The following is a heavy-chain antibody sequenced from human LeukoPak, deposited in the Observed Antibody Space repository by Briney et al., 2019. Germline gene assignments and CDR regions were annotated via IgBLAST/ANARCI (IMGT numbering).Heavy chain of an antibody. D-gene: IGHD5-18*01. CDR3: TTETWIQLWSIFDY. J-gene: IGHJ4*02. CDR1: GFTFSNAW. Sequence: GGSLRLSCAASGFTFSNAWMSWVRQAPGKGLEWVGRIKSKTDGGTTDYAAPVKGRFTISRDDSKNTLYLQMNSLKTEDTAVYYCTTETWIQLWSIFDYWGQGTLVTVSS. CDR2: IKSKTDGGTT. V-gene: IGHV3-15*01.